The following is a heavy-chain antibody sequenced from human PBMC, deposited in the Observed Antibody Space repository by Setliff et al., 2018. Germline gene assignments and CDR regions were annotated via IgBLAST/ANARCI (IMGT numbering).Heavy chain of an antibody. CDR2: FDPEDGET. CDR1: GYTLTELS. CDR3: ATSVSWIQLVLYPQGHPEPFDY. J-gene: IGHJ4*02. Sequence: VKVSCQVSGYTLTELSMHWVRQAPGKGLEWMGGFDPEDGETIYAQKFQGRVTMTEDTSTDTAYMELSSLRSEDTAVYYCATSVSWIQLVLYPQGHPEPFDYWGQGTLVTVPQ. V-gene: IGHV1-24*01. D-gene: IGHD5-18*01.